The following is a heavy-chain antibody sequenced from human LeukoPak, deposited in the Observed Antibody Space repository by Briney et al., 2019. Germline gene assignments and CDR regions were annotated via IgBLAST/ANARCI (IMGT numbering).Heavy chain of an antibody. Sequence: GASVKVSCKASGYTFTGYYMHWVRRAPGQGLEWMGWINPNSGGINYAQKLQGRVTMTTDTSTSTAYMELRSLRSDDTAVYYCAKDRWRDGSSSFDNWGQGTLVTVSS. J-gene: IGHJ4*02. CDR2: INPNSGGI. D-gene: IGHD6-6*01. V-gene: IGHV1-2*02. CDR3: AKDRWRDGSSSFDN. CDR1: GYTFTGYY.